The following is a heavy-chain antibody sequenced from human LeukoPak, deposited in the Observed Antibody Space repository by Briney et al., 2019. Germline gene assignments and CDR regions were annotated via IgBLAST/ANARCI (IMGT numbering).Heavy chain of an antibody. CDR3: ARDYDSSGYSPPFDY. CDR2: ISYDGSNK. V-gene: IGHV3-30-3*01. Sequence: GRTLRLSCAASGFTFSSHSMHWVRQAPGKGLEWVAVISYDGSNKYYADSVKGRFTISRDNSKNTLYLQMNSLRAEDTAVYYCARDYDSSGYSPPFDYWGQGTLVTVSS. CDR1: GFTFSSHS. D-gene: IGHD3-22*01. J-gene: IGHJ4*02.